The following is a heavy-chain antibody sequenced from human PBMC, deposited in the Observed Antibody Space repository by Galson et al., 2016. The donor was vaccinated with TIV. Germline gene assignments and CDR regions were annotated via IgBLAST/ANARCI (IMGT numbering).Heavy chain of an antibody. CDR3: VKERLKFWSISLHSFDS. Sequence: SLRLSCAASGFTFNSYGMHWVRQAPGKGLEWAAVISYSGSSKYYLDSVKGRFTISRDNSKNTLYLQMNSLGPEDTAVYYCVKERLKFWSISLHSFDSWGQGTPVTVSS. V-gene: IGHV3-30*18. J-gene: IGHJ4*02. D-gene: IGHD3-3*01. CDR2: ISYSGSSK. CDR1: GFTFNSYG.